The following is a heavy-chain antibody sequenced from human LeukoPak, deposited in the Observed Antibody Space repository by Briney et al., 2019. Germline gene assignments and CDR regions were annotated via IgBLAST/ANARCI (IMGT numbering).Heavy chain of an antibody. CDR1: GFTFSSYA. Sequence: GGSLRLSCAASGFTFSSYAMSWVRQAPGKGLEWVSAISGSGGSTYYADSVKGRFTISRDNSKSTLFLQMNSLRAEDTAVYYCAKDPRVGSRVATPCHWGQGTLVTASS. D-gene: IGHD5-24*01. CDR3: AKDPRVGSRVATPCH. V-gene: IGHV3-23*01. J-gene: IGHJ4*02. CDR2: ISGSGGST.